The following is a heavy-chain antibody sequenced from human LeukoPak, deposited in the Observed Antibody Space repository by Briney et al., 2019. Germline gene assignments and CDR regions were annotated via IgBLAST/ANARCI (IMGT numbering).Heavy chain of an antibody. CDR1: GFTFTNAW. CDR3: AKDFNTDYFDY. CDR2: ISGSGGST. Sequence: GGSLRLSCVASGFTFTNAWMTWVRQAPGKGLEWVSAISGSGGSTYYADSVKGRFTISRDNSKNTLYLQMNSLRAEDTAVYYCAKDFNTDYFDYWGQGTLVTVSS. J-gene: IGHJ4*02. D-gene: IGHD4-17*01. V-gene: IGHV3-23*01.